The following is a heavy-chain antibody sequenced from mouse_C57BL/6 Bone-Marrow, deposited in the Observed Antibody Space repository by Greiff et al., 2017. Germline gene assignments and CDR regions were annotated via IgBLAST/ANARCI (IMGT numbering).Heavy chain of an antibody. CDR2: IHPNSGST. J-gene: IGHJ2*01. CDR1: GYTFTSYW. V-gene: IGHV1-64*01. D-gene: IGHD2-2*01. Sequence: QVQLQQPGAELVKPGASVKLSCKASGYTFTSYWMHWVKQRPGQGLEWIGMIHPNSGSTNYNEKFKSKATLTVDKSSSTAYMHLSSLTSEDSAVYYCATTMVTAFDYWGQGTTLTVSS. CDR3: ATTMVTAFDY.